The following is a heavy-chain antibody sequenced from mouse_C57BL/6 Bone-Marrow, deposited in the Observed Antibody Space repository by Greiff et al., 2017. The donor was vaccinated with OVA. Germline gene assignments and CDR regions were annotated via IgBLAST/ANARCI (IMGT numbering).Heavy chain of an antibody. J-gene: IGHJ2*01. CDR3: ARQCYDYARPYFDY. V-gene: IGHV5-6*01. CDR2: ISSGGSYT. D-gene: IGHD2-4*01. CDR1: GFTFSSYG. Sequence: EVMLVESGGDLVKPGGSLKLSCAASGFTFSSYGMSWVRQTPDKRLEWVATISSGGSYTYYPDSVKGRFTISIDNAKNTLYLQMSSLKSEDTAMYYSARQCYDYARPYFDYWGQGTTLTVSS.